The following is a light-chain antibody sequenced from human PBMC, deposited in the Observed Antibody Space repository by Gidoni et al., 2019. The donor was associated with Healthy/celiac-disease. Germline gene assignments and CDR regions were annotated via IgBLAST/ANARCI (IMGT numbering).Light chain of an antibody. CDR1: QSVFYSSNNKNY. J-gene: IGKJ1*01. V-gene: IGKV4-1*01. CDR3: QQYYSTPPT. Sequence: DIVMTQSPDALAVSLGERATINCKSSQSVFYSSNNKNYLAWYQQKPGQPPKLLIYWASTRESGVPDRFSVSGSGTDFTLTISSLQSEDVAVYSCQQYYSTPPTFGQGTKVEIQ. CDR2: WAS.